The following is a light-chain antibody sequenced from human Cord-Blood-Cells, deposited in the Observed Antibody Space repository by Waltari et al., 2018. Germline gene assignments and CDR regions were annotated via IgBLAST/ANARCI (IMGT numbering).Light chain of an antibody. Sequence: DIQMTQSPSSVSASVGYRVTITCRASQVISSWLAWYQQKPGKAPKLLIYVASILQSGVPSRFSGSGSGTDFTLTISSLQPEDFATYDCQQANRFPYTFGQGTKLEIK. CDR1: QVISSW. V-gene: IGKV1-12*01. CDR3: QQANRFPYT. J-gene: IGKJ2*01. CDR2: VAS.